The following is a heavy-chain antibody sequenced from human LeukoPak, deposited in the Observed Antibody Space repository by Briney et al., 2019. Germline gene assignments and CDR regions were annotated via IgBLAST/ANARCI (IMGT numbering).Heavy chain of an antibody. CDR1: GFTFSSYA. CDR2: ISYDGSNK. J-gene: IGHJ4*02. CDR3: ARIPDPGGN. D-gene: IGHD2-15*01. Sequence: GGSLRLSCAASGFTFSSYAMHWVRQAPGKGLEWVAVISYDGSNKYYADSVKGRFTISRDNAKNSLYLQMNSLRAEDTAVYYCARIPDPGGNWGQGTLVTVSS. V-gene: IGHV3-30-3*01.